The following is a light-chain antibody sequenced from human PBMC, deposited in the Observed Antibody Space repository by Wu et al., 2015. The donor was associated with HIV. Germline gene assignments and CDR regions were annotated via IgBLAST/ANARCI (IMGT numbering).Light chain of an antibody. J-gene: IGKJ1*01. Sequence: QSPSSLSAPVGDTVTITXGQVKVLRLSLLVSADSGKSPKLLISEATKLQRGLPSRFSGKQLGTEFTLTINNLQREDFGTYYCQQNFNVPRTFGQGTKVELK. CDR2: EAT. CDR1: KVLRL. V-gene: IGKV1-39*01. CDR3: QQNFNVPRT.